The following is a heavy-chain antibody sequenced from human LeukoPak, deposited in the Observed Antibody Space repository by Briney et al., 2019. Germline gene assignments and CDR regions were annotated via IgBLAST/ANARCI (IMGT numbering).Heavy chain of an antibody. CDR1: GYTFTGYY. CDR2: INPNSGGT. V-gene: IGHV1-2*02. CDR3: AREARGDGLVILYYFDY. D-gene: IGHD3/OR15-3a*01. Sequence: GASVKVSCKASGYTFTGYYMHWVRQAPGQGLEWMGWINPNSGGTNYAQKFQGRVTITADKSTSTAYMELSSLRSEDTAVYYCAREARGDGLVILYYFDYWGQGTLVTVSS. J-gene: IGHJ4*02.